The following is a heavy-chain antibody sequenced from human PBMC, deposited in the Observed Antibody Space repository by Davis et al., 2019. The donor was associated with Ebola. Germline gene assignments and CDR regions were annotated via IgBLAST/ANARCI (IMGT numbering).Heavy chain of an antibody. J-gene: IGHJ4*02. Sequence: HTGGSLRLSCAASGFTFSSYWMHWVRHAPGKGLEWVSRIKYDGSITTYADSVKGRFSISRDIAKNTLFLQMNNVRADDTAVYYCAKVESLGYWGQGTLVTVSS. V-gene: IGHV3-74*03. CDR3: AKVESLGY. D-gene: IGHD2/OR15-2a*01. CDR2: IKYDGSIT. CDR1: GFTFSSYW.